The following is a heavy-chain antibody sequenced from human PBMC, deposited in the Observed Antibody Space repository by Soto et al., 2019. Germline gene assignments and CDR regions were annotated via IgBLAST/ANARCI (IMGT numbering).Heavy chain of an antibody. CDR3: ARGLHSLFDY. J-gene: IGHJ4*02. Sequence: QVHLVEPGGGVVQPGGSLRLSCAASGFTFSNYGMHWVRQAPGKGLEWVAVIWYDGNNKYYADSVKGRFTISRDNSNNTLYVQMTSLRAEDTAVYYCARGLHSLFDYWGQGTLVTVSS. CDR1: GFTFSNYG. D-gene: IGHD2-21*01. CDR2: IWYDGNNK. V-gene: IGHV3-33*01.